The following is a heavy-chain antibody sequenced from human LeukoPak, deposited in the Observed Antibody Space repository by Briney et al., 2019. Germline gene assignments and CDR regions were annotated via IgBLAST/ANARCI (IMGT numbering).Heavy chain of an antibody. Sequence: PGGSLRLSCAASGLTFSNYAMSWVRQAPGKGLEWVAAISGSGDSTYYADSVKGRFTISRDNSKNTLYLQMNSLRAEDTAVYYCAKDSRTGIAVAGRYPFDYWGQGTLVTVSS. D-gene: IGHD6-19*01. J-gene: IGHJ4*02. CDR3: AKDSRTGIAVAGRYPFDY. CDR2: ISGSGDST. CDR1: GLTFSNYA. V-gene: IGHV3-23*01.